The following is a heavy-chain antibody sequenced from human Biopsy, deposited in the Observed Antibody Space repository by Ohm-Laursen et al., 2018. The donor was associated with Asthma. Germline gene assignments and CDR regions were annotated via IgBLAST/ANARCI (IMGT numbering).Heavy chain of an antibody. Sequence: GSLRLSCAASGFTFGNFAMSWARQAPGKGLEWVSTIKTNGRGADYPNPAKGRFTISRDNSKNTLYLQMNSLAPDDTAVYFCARDSLGISGTIYWYDWWGQGTLVTVSS. D-gene: IGHD1-7*01. CDR3: ARDSLGISGTIYWYDW. CDR1: GFTFGNFA. CDR2: IKTNGRGA. V-gene: IGHV3-23*01. J-gene: IGHJ4*02.